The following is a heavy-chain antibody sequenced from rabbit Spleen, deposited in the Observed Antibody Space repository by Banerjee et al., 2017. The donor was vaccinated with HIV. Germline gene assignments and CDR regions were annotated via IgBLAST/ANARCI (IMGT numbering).Heavy chain of an antibody. CDR2: GYPDGIGST. J-gene: IGHJ4*01. D-gene: IGHD2-1*01. V-gene: IGHV1S40*01. CDR1: GFSFNSVYD. CDR3: ARGSAAMAMVITGFYLTL. Sequence: QSLEESGGALVKPGASLTLTCTASGFSFNSVYDMCWVRQAPGKGLEWIGCGYPDGIGSTAYASWAKGRFTISKSSSSTVTLQMTSLTAADTATYFCARGSAAMAMVITGFYLTLWGQGTLVTVS.